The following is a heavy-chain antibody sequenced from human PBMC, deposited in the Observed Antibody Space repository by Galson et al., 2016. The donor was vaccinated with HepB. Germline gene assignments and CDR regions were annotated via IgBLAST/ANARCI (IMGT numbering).Heavy chain of an antibody. Sequence: SETLSLTCSVSGDSMIPYFWTWIRQPAGKGLEWLGRIYSTGDTNYSPSLVSRVTMLVDTSKNQFSLRLDFLTAADTAVYYCARESGSIAALDSWGRGTLVTVSS. J-gene: IGHJ2*01. D-gene: IGHD6-6*01. CDR1: GDSMIPYF. V-gene: IGHV4-4*07. CDR3: ARESGSIAALDS. CDR2: IYSTGDT.